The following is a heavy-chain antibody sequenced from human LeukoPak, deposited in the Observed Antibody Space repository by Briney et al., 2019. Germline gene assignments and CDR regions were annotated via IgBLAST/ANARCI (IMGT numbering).Heavy chain of an antibody. J-gene: IGHJ4*02. CDR3: ARDREMATIPGGDY. D-gene: IGHD5-12*01. V-gene: IGHV1-69*04. CDR1: GGTFSSYA. Sequence: ASVKVFCKASGGTFSSYAISWVRQAPGQGLEWMGRIIPILGIANYAQKFQGRVTITADKSTSTAYMELSSLRSEDTAVYYCARDREMATIPGGDYWGQGTLVTVSS. CDR2: IIPILGIA.